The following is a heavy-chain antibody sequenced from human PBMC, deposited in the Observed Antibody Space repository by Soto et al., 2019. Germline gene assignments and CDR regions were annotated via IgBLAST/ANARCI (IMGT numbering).Heavy chain of an antibody. CDR2: IAQNGGT. CDR3: AKDMRPDGVWDFDS. CDR1: GFTFSTYT. Sequence: EGQLLESGGGLVQPGASLRLSCATSGFTFSTYTMAWVRQAPGRWREWVSGIAQNGGTYYADSVKGRFTTSRDNSRNTVSLQMTALKGEDTAIYYCAKDMRPDGVWDFDSWGQGTLVTVAS. J-gene: IGHJ4*02. V-gene: IGHV3-23*01. D-gene: IGHD4-17*01.